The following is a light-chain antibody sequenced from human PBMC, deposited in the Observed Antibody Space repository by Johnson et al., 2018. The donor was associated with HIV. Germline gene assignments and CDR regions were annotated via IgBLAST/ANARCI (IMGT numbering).Light chain of an antibody. CDR3: GTWDSSLSAGV. CDR2: ENN. CDR1: SSNIGNNY. Sequence: QSVLTQAPSVSAAPGQKVTIPCSGSSSNIGNNYVSWYQQIPGTAPKLLIYENNKRPSGIPDRFSGSKSGTSATLGITGIQPGDEADYYCGTWDSSLSAGVFGTGTKVTVL. J-gene: IGLJ1*01. V-gene: IGLV1-51*01.